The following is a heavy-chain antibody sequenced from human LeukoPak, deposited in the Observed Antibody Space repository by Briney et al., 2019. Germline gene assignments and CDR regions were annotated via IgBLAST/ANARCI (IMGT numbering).Heavy chain of an antibody. CDR1: GGSISSGDYY. D-gene: IGHD2-2*01. Sequence: SETLSLTCTVSGGSISSGDYYWSWIRQPPGKGLEWIGYIYYSGSTYYNPSLKSRVTIPVDRSKNQFSLKLSSVTAADTAVYYCARGDCSSTSCYLGFEHWFDPWGQGTLVTVSS. CDR3: ARGDCSSTSCYLGFEHWFDP. J-gene: IGHJ5*02. V-gene: IGHV4-30-4*01. CDR2: IYYSGST.